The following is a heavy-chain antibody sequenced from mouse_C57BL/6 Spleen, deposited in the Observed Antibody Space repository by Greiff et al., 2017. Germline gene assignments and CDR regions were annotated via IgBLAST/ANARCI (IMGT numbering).Heavy chain of an antibody. CDR1: GYAFSSSW. Sequence: VQLQQSGPELVKPGASVKISCKASGYAFSSSWMNWVKQRPGKGLEWIGRIYPGDGDTNYNGKFKGKATLTADKSSSTAYMQLSSLTSEDSAVYFCSGAQAKDWFAYWGQGTLVTVSA. J-gene: IGHJ3*01. D-gene: IGHD3-2*02. CDR2: IYPGDGDT. V-gene: IGHV1-82*01. CDR3: SGAQAKDWFAY.